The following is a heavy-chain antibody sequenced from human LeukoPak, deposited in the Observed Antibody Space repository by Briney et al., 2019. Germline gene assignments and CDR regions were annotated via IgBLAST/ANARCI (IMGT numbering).Heavy chain of an antibody. CDR2: INVYNGYT. V-gene: IGHV1-18*01. Sequence: GASVKVSCKTSGYTFRSYAISWVRQAPGQGLERMGWINVYNGYTNYARNFQGRVTMTTDTSTSTAYMEVRSLRSDDTAVYYCARVECSSTTCYDDYWGQGNLVIVSS. CDR3: ARVECSSTTCYDDY. J-gene: IGHJ4*02. CDR1: GYTFRSYA. D-gene: IGHD2-2*01.